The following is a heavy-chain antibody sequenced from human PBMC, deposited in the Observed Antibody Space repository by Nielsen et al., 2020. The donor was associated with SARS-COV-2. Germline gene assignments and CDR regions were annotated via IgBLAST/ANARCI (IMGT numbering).Heavy chain of an antibody. D-gene: IGHD7-27*01. J-gene: IGHJ4*02. Sequence: GGSLRLSCEASGFTFSSYAMHWVRQAPGKGLEWVAVISDDGSEKYYADSVKGRFTISRDNSKNTLYLQMNSLRGEDTAVYYCARGNGWGSYFDYWGQGTLVTVSS. CDR2: ISDDGSEK. V-gene: IGHV3-30-3*01. CDR3: ARGNGWGSYFDY. CDR1: GFTFSSYA.